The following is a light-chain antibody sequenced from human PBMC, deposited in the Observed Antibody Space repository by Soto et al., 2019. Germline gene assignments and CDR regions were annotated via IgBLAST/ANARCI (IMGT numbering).Light chain of an antibody. Sequence: QSVLTQPRSVSGSPGQSVTISCTGTSSDVGAYNYVSWYQQHPGKAPKVMIYDVNKRPSGVPDRFSGSKSDNTASLTNSGLQAEDESDYYCCAYAGSYSLVFGGGTKLTVL. CDR1: SSDVGAYNY. V-gene: IGLV2-11*01. CDR3: CAYAGSYSLV. J-gene: IGLJ2*01. CDR2: DVN.